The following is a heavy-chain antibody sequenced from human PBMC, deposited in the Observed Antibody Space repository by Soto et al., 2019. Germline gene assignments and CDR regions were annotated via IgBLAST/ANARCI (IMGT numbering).Heavy chain of an antibody. CDR3: ARVIRAFGELFDYYYYGMDV. D-gene: IGHD3-10*01. CDR2: IKQDGSEK. V-gene: IGHV3-7*01. Sequence: PGGSLRLSCAASGFTFSSYWMSWVRQAPGKGLEWVANIKQDGSEKYYVDSVKCRFTISRDNAKNSLFLQMNSLIAEDTAVYYCARVIRAFGELFDYYYYGMDVWGQGTTVTVSS. J-gene: IGHJ6*02. CDR1: GFTFSSYW.